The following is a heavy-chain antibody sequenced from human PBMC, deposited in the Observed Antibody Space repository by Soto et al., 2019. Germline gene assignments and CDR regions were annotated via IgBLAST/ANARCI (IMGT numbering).Heavy chain of an antibody. CDR1: GYTLTELS. CDR3: ATYLIAVADHYYGMDV. V-gene: IGHV1-24*01. Sequence: ASVKVSCKVSGYTLTELSMRWVRQAPGKGLEWMGGFDPEDGETIYAQKFQGRVTMTEDTSTDTAYMELSSLRSEDTAVYYCATYLIAVADHYYGMDVWGQGTTVTVSS. CDR2: FDPEDGET. D-gene: IGHD6-19*01. J-gene: IGHJ6*02.